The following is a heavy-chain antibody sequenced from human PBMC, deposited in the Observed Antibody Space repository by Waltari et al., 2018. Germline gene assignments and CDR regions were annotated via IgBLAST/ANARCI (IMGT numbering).Heavy chain of an antibody. CDR3: AREVTISSLRSYYYYSMDV. D-gene: IGHD4-17*01. CDR2: IYSGGST. Sequence: EVQLVETGGGLIQPGGSLRLSCAASGFTVSSNYMSWVRQAPGKGLEWVSVIYSGGSTYYADSVKGRFTISRDNSKNTLYLQMNSLRAEDTAVYYCAREVTISSLRSYYYYSMDVWGQGTTVTVSS. J-gene: IGHJ6*02. CDR1: GFTVSSNY. V-gene: IGHV3-53*02.